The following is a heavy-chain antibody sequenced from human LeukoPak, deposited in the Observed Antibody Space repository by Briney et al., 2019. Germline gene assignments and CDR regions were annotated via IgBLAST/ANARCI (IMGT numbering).Heavy chain of an antibody. D-gene: IGHD6-13*01. V-gene: IGHV1-18*04. J-gene: IGHJ4*02. CDR1: GYTFTGYY. Sequence: ASVKVSCKASGYTFTGYYMHWVRQAPGQGLEWMGWISAYNGNTNYAQKLQGRVTMTTDTSTSTAYMELRSLRSDDTAVYYCARGLAAAGREFDYWGQGTLVTVSS. CDR2: ISAYNGNT. CDR3: ARGLAAAGREFDY.